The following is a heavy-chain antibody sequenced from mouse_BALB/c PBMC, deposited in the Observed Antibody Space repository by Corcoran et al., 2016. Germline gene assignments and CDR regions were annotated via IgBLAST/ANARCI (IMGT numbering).Heavy chain of an antibody. CDR1: GFSLSTSGMG. D-gene: IGHD1-1*01. Sequence: QVTLKESGPGILQPSQTLSLTCSFSGFSLSTSGMGVSWIRQPSGKGLEWLAHIYWDDDKRYNPSLKSRLTISKDTSRNQVFLKITSVDTADTATYYCARSATTVGFAYWGQGTLVTVSA. V-gene: IGHV8-12*01. J-gene: IGHJ3*01. CDR2: IYWDDDK. CDR3: ARSATTVGFAY.